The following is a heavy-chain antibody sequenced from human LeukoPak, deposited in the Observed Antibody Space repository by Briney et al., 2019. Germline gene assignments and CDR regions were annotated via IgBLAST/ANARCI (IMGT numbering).Heavy chain of an antibody. V-gene: IGHV3-23*01. J-gene: IGHJ4*02. CDR3: AKDTVAYYYDSSGYSPFDY. Sequence: GGSLRLSCAASGFTFSSYAMSWVRQAPGKGLEWVSAISGSGGSTYYADSVEGRFTISRDNSKNTLYLQMNSLRAEDTAVYYCAKDTVAYYYDSSGYSPFDYWGQGTLVTVSS. CDR2: ISGSGGST. CDR1: GFTFSSYA. D-gene: IGHD3-22*01.